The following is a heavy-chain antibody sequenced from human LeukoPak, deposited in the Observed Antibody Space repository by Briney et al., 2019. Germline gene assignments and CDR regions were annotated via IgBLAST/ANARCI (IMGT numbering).Heavy chain of an antibody. CDR2: ISGSGGST. D-gene: IGHD3-3*01. CDR1: GFTFSSYA. Sequence: GGSLRLSCAASGFTFSSYAMSWVRQAPGKGLEWVSAISGSGGSTYYADSVKGRFTISRDNSKNTLYRQMNSLRAEDTAVYYCAKDGPDDFWTGYDYWGQGTLVTVSS. CDR3: AKDGPDDFWTGYDY. J-gene: IGHJ4*02. V-gene: IGHV3-23*01.